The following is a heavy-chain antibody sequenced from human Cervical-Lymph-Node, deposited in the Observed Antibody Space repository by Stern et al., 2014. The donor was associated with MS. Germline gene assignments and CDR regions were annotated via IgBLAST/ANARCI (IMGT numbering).Heavy chain of an antibody. Sequence: VQLVQSGAEVKKPGASVKVSCKASGYTFTSYGISWVRQAPGQGLEWMGGIIPTIGKQNYAQKLQGRVTLTTAKSTSTAYWDLRSLRSDDTAVYYCARDFTAVAGPPFDYWGQGTLVTVSS. CDR1: GYTFTSYG. V-gene: IGHV1-18*01. CDR2: IIPTIGKQ. J-gene: IGHJ4*02. CDR3: ARDFTAVAGPPFDY. D-gene: IGHD6-19*01.